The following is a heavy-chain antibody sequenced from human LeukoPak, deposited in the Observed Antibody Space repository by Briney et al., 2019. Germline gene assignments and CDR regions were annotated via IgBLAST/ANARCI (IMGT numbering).Heavy chain of an antibody. D-gene: IGHD6-6*01. CDR1: GFTFSSNW. J-gene: IGHJ4*03. Sequence: GGSLRLSCAASGFTFSSNWMSWVRQAPGKGLEWLAKIKQDGSETCHMDSVKGRFTISRDNAKNSLYLQMNSLRAEDTAVYYCAKYTGYYFDYWGQGTTVTVSS. CDR2: IKQDGSET. V-gene: IGHV3-7*01. CDR3: AKYTGYYFDY.